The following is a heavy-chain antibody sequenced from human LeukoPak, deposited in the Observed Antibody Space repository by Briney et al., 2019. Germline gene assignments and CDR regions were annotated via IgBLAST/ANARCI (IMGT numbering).Heavy chain of an antibody. CDR1: GFTFSSSG. CDR2: IWYDGINE. V-gene: IGHV3-33*06. D-gene: IGHD3-22*01. CDR3: AKGYYYDSSGYYRLYFDY. Sequence: GGSLRLSCAASGFTFSSSGMHWVRQAPGKGLEWVALIWYDGINEYYADSVKGRFSISRDDSKNTLYLQMNSLRAEDTAVYYCAKGYYYDSSGYYRLYFDYWGQGTLVTVSS. J-gene: IGHJ4*02.